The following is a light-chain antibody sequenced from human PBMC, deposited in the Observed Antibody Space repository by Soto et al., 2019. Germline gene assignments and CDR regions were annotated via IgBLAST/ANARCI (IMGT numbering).Light chain of an antibody. Sequence: EIVMTQSPATLSVSPGERATLSCRASQSVSSNLAWYQQKPGQAPRRLIYGASTRATGIPARFSGSGSGTEFTLTISSLQSADFAVYYCQHYNNWPPWTFGQGTKVEIK. CDR1: QSVSSN. CDR2: GAS. V-gene: IGKV3D-15*01. CDR3: QHYNNWPPWT. J-gene: IGKJ1*01.